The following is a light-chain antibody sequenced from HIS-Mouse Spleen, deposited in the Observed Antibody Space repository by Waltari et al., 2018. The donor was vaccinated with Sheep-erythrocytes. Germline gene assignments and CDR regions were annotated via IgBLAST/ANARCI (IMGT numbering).Light chain of an antibody. CDR2: DVS. J-gene: IGLJ1*01. CDR1: SSDLGGYNY. CDR3: CSYAGSYNHV. V-gene: IGLV2-11*01. Sequence: QSALPQPRSVSGSPGQSVTISCTGTSSDLGGYNYVSWYQQHPGKAPKLMIYDVSKRPSGVPDRFSGSKSGNTASLTISGLQAEDEADYYCCSYAGSYNHVFATGTKVTVL.